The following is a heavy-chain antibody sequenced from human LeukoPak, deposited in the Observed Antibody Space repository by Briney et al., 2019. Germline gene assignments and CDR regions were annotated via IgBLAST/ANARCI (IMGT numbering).Heavy chain of an antibody. V-gene: IGHV1-69*05. CDR2: IIPIFGTA. D-gene: IGHD1-26*01. CDR3: ARGTHSPRGWFDP. CDR1: GGTFNIYA. Sequence: ASVKVSCKASGGTFNIYAISWVRQAPGQGLEWMGGIIPIFGTANYAQKFQGRVTMTRDMSTSTVYMELSSLRSEDTAVYYCARGTHSPRGWFDPWGQGTLVTVSS. J-gene: IGHJ5*02.